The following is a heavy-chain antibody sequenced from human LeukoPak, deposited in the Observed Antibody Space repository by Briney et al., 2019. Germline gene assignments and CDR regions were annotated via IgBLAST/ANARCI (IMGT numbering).Heavy chain of an antibody. Sequence: GGSLRLSCAASGFTFSNYAMHWVRQAPGKGLEWVAVISYDGSEKYYADSVKGRFTISRDNSKNTLYLQMNSLRAEDTAVYYCVRVQGSSWYPSFDFWGQGTLVTVPS. CDR1: GFTFSNYA. V-gene: IGHV3-30*03. CDR3: VRVQGSSWYPSFDF. J-gene: IGHJ4*02. CDR2: ISYDGSEK. D-gene: IGHD6-13*01.